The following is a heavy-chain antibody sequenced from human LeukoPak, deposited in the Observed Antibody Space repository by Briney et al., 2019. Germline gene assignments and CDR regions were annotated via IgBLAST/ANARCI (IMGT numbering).Heavy chain of an antibody. D-gene: IGHD3-22*01. CDR3: ARVGVIGSPYYYYMDV. J-gene: IGHJ6*03. V-gene: IGHV1-8*03. Sequence: GASVKVSYKASGYTFTSYDIKWVRQATGQGLESMGWMNPNSGNTGYAQKFQGRVTITRNTSISTAYMELSSLRSEDTAVYYCARVGVIGSPYYYYMDVWGKGTTVTVSS. CDR1: GYTFTSYD. CDR2: MNPNSGNT.